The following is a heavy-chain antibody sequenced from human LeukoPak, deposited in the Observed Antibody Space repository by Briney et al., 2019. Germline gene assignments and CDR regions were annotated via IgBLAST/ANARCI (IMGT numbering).Heavy chain of an antibody. CDR3: ARTTRYCSGGSCYGAVENFDY. J-gene: IGHJ4*02. CDR2: IYYNGNT. V-gene: IGHV4-59*01. D-gene: IGHD2-15*01. Sequence: SETLSLTCSVSDGSISTFYWSWIRQPPGKGLEWIGYIYYNGNTKYNPSLKSRVTISVDTSKNQFSLKVASVTAADTAVYYCARTTRYCSGGSCYGAVENFDYWGQGTLVTVSS. CDR1: DGSISTFY.